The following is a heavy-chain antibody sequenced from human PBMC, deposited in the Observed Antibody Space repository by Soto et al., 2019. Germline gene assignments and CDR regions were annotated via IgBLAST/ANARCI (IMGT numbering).Heavy chain of an antibody. CDR2: IYHGGTT. J-gene: IGHJ4*01. Sequence: TLSLTCTVSGYSISGGSYWAWIRQPPGKGPEWIASIYHGGTTFYNPSLKSRIIISVDTSNNQFSLKLTSVAAADTAVYYCARVHVMVVAGSTFDYWGHGTLVTVSS. D-gene: IGHD6-19*01. V-gene: IGHV4-38-2*02. CDR1: GYSISGGSY. CDR3: ARVHVMVVAGSTFDY.